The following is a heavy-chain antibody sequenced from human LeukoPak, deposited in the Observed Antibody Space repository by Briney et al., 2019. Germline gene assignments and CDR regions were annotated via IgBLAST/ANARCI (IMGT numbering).Heavy chain of an antibody. CDR1: GGSISSYY. CDR2: IYYSGRT. J-gene: IGHJ5*02. V-gene: IGHV4-59*08. D-gene: IGHD2-15*01. CDR3: ARAPCSGGSCYSARFDP. Sequence: PSETLSLTCTVSGGSISSYYWSWIRQPPGKGLEWIGYIYYSGRTNYDPSLKSRVTISVDRSKNQFSLKLFAVTAADTAVYYCARAPCSGGSCYSARFDPWGQGTLVTVSS.